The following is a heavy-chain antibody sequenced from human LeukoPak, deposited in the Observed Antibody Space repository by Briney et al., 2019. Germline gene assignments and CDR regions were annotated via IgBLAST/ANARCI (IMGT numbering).Heavy chain of an antibody. D-gene: IGHD6-13*01. CDR1: GYTFTSYA. J-gene: IGHJ4*02. CDR2: INAGNGNT. CDR3: AHSSSWCPRVDFDY. V-gene: IGHV1-3*01. Sequence: GASVKVSCKASGYTFTSYAMHWVRQAPGQRLEWMGWINAGNGNTKYSQKFQGRVTITRDTSASTAYMELSSLRSEDTAVYYCAHSSSWCPRVDFDYWGQGTLVTVSS.